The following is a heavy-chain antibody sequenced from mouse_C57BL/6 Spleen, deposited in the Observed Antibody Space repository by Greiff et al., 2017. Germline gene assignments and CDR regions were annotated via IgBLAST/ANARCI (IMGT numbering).Heavy chain of an antibody. Sequence: VQLQQSGPELVKPGASVKISCKASGYSFTGYYMNWVKQSPEKSLEWIGEINPSTGGTTYNQKFKAKATLTVDKSSSTAYMQLKSLTSEDSAVYYCARGGYDYLDYWGQGTTRTVSS. V-gene: IGHV1-42*01. D-gene: IGHD2-3*01. J-gene: IGHJ2*01. CDR1: GYSFTGYY. CDR3: ARGGYDYLDY. CDR2: INPSTGGT.